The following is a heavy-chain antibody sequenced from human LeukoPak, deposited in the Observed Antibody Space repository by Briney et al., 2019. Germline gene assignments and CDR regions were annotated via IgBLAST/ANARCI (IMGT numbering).Heavy chain of an antibody. CDR1: GDSISSGRNY. CDR3: ARHLSGSAMAHYFDF. D-gene: IGHD2-2*01. J-gene: IGHJ4*02. V-gene: IGHV4-39*01. CDR2: VYYSGRT. Sequence: PSGTLFLTCTVSGDSISSGRNYWAWIRQSPLGLEWIASVYYSGRTDYNPFLQSRVSVSVDRSKNQVSLKLYSVTAADTAMYYCARHLSGSAMAHYFDFWGQGTAVTVSS.